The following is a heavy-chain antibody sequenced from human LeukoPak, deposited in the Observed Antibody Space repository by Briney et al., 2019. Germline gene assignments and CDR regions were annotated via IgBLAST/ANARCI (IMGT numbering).Heavy chain of an antibody. J-gene: IGHJ4*02. Sequence: PGGSLRLSCAASGFTFSNAWMSWVRQAPGKGLEWVGRIKSKTDGGTTDYAAPVKGRFTISRDDSKNTLYLQMNSLKTEDTAVYYCTTDLPLVYSGWYLNYWGQGTLVTVSS. V-gene: IGHV3-15*01. D-gene: IGHD6-19*01. CDR1: GFTFSNAW. CDR2: IKSKTDGGTT. CDR3: TTDLPLVYSGWYLNY.